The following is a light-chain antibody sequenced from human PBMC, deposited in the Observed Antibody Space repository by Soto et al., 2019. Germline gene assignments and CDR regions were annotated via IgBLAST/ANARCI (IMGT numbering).Light chain of an antibody. CDR2: DAS. V-gene: IGKV1-5*01. Sequence: DIQMTQSPSTLSASVGDRATITCRASQSISSWLAWYQQKPGKAPKLLIYDASSLESGVPSRFSGSGSGTEFTLTISSLQHDDFATYYCQQYNSYSGTFGQGTKVDIK. J-gene: IGKJ1*01. CDR1: QSISSW. CDR3: QQYNSYSGT.